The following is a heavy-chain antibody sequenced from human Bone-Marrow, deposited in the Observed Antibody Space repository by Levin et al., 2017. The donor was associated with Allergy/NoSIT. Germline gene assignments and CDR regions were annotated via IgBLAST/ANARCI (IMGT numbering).Heavy chain of an antibody. CDR1: GGTFSSYA. CDR3: ARDSIPSFIQLWFQYGMDV. J-gene: IGHJ6*02. Sequence: ASVKVSCKASGGTFSSYAISWVRQAPGQGLEWMGGIIPIFGTANYAQKFQGRVTITADESTSTAYMELSSLRSEDTAVYYCARDSIPSFIQLWFQYGMDVWGQGTTVTVSS. V-gene: IGHV1-69*13. D-gene: IGHD5-18*01. CDR2: IIPIFGTA.